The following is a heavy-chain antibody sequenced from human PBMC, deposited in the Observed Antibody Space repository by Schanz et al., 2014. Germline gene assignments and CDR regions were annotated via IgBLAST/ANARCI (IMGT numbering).Heavy chain of an antibody. CDR2: IKGKTDGGTA. D-gene: IGHD6-13*01. V-gene: IGHV3-15*01. J-gene: IGHJ5*02. CDR1: GLTFTSAW. Sequence: EVQLVESGGGLVKPGGSLRLSCATSGLTFTSAWMSWVRQAPGKGLEWVGRIKGKTDGGTADYAAPMKGRFTISRDDSKNTLLLQMNSLKIEDTAVYYCATASSPVREAGAGSSFHLWGQGTLVTVSP. CDR3: ATASSPVREAGAGSSFHL.